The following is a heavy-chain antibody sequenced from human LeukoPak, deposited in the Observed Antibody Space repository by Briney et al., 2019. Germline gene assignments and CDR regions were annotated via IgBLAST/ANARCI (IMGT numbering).Heavy chain of an antibody. J-gene: IGHJ6*03. Sequence: GGSLRLSCAASGFTFSNAWMSWVRQAPGKGLEWVSAISGSGGSTYYADSVKGRFTISRDNSKNTLYLQMNSLRAEDTAVYYCAKAAGYYYYMDVWGKGTTVTISS. CDR1: GFTFSNAW. CDR3: AKAAGYYYYMDV. CDR2: ISGSGGST. D-gene: IGHD6-25*01. V-gene: IGHV3-23*01.